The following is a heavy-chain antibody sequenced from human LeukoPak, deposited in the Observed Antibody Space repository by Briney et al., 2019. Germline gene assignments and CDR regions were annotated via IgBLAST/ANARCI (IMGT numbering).Heavy chain of an antibody. Sequence: EASVKVSCKASGGTFSSYAISWVRQAPGQGLEWMGRIIPILGIANYAQKFQGRVTITTDKSTSTAYMELSSLRSEDTAVYYCASGAGDYGDYEGGMDVWGQGTTVTVSS. J-gene: IGHJ6*02. CDR3: ASGAGDYGDYEGGMDV. V-gene: IGHV1-69*04. D-gene: IGHD4-17*01. CDR2: IIPILGIA. CDR1: GGTFSSYA.